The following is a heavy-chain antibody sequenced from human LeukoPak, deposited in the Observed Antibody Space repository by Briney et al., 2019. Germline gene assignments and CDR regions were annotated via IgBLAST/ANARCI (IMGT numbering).Heavy chain of an antibody. Sequence: GESLKISCKGSGYSFSTYWIGWVRQMPGKGLEWMGIIYPRDSDTRYSLSFQGQVTISGDESISTAYLQWSSLKASDTAMYYCARYTSYGTDFWGQGTLVTVSS. CDR2: IYPRDSDT. CDR3: ARYTSYGTDF. V-gene: IGHV5-51*01. CDR1: GYSFSTYW. J-gene: IGHJ4*02. D-gene: IGHD2-2*02.